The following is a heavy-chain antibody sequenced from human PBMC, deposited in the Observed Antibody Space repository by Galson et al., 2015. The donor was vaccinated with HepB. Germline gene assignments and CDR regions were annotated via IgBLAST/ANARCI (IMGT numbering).Heavy chain of an antibody. D-gene: IGHD2-21*01. CDR1: GFTFSTYW. J-gene: IGHJ4*02. CDR2: IDPDGSST. Sequence: SLRLSCAASGFTFSTYWMNWVRQAPGKGLMWVSRIDPDGSSTTYADSVRGRFTISRDNAKNTLFLQLNSLSDEDTAVYYFASGLPRDPPGFDSWGQGTLVAVPS. V-gene: IGHV3-74*01. CDR3: ASGLPRDPPGFDS.